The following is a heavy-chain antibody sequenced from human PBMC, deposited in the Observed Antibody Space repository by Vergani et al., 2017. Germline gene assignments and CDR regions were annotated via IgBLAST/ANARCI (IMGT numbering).Heavy chain of an antibody. CDR3: ARVRAEYCSSTSCNYYFDY. Sequence: EVQLVESGGGLVKPGGSLRLSCAASGFTFSSYSMNWVRQAPGKGLEWVSSISSSSSYIYYADSVKGRFTISRENAKNSLYLQMNSLRAEDTAVYYCARVRAEYCSSTSCNYYFDYWGQGTLVTVSS. D-gene: IGHD2-2*01. CDR1: GFTFSSYS. J-gene: IGHJ4*02. V-gene: IGHV3-21*01. CDR2: ISSSSSYI.